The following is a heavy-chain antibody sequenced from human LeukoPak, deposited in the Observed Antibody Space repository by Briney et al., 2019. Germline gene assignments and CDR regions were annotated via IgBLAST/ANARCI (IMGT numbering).Heavy chain of an antibody. V-gene: IGHV4-38-2*01. J-gene: IGHJ4*02. Sequence: SETLSLTCAVSGNSISSGYYWGWIRQPPGKGLEWIGSIYYSGNTYYNPSLKSRVTMSVDMSKNQFSLKLTSVSASGTAVYYCARQEAWLQSDYWGQGALVTVSS. CDR3: ARQEAWLQSDY. CDR1: GNSISSGYY. CDR2: IYYSGNT. D-gene: IGHD5-24*01.